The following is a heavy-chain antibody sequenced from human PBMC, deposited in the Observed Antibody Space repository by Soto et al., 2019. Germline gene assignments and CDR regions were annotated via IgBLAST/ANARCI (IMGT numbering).Heavy chain of an antibody. CDR3: VIREAWYYFDS. J-gene: IGHJ4*02. CDR2: IYPGDSDT. Sequence: AAALTIPCKASGYIFGNSWIGWVRQMPGKGLEWMGIIYPGDSDTTYSPSFQGQVTISADESISTAYLQWSSLKPSDTAMYYFVIREAWYYFDSPCQGILVSVSS. V-gene: IGHV5-51*01. D-gene: IGHD2-15*01. CDR1: GYIFGNSW.